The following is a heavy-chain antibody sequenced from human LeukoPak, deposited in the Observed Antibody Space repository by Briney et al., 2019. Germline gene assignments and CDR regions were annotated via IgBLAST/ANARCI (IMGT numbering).Heavy chain of an antibody. CDR2: ISPNSGGT. J-gene: IGHJ5*02. Sequence: ASVKVSCKASGYTFTGYYMHWVRQAPGQGLEWMGWISPNSGGTNYAQKFQGRVTMTRDTSISTAYMELSRLRSDDTAVYYCARGYYDSSGYYGWFDPWGQGTLVTVSS. V-gene: IGHV1-2*02. CDR3: ARGYYDSSGYYGWFDP. D-gene: IGHD3-22*01. CDR1: GYTFTGYY.